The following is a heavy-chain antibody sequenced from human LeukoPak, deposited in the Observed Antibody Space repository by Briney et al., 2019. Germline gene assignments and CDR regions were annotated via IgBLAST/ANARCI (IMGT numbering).Heavy chain of an antibody. CDR2: TGKRDNTFII. J-gene: IGHJ4*02. V-gene: IGHV3-72*01. D-gene: IGHD6-19*01. CDR1: GFSFSDHY. Sequence: PGGSLRLSCVASGFSFSDHYMDWVRQAPGKGLEWVGRTGKRDNTFIIEYAASVMGRFIISRDESGTSVHLQMNSLRAEDTAVYYCASGGGWVFNNWGQGTLVTVSS. CDR3: ASGGGWVFNN.